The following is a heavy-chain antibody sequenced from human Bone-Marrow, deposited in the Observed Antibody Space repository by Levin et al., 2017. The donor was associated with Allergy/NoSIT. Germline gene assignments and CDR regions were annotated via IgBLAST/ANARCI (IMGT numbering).Heavy chain of an antibody. CDR1: GFTFSNYG. CDR3: ARDRSVGPVSSQLYYFDS. Sequence: SCTASGFTFSNYGMHWVRQSPGKGLEWVAVIYYDGSKTFYADSVKGRFTISRDTATNLLYLQMDSLTADDTAMYYCARDRSVGPVSSQLYYFDSWGQGTLVTVS. CDR2: IYYDGSKT. V-gene: IGHV3-33*01. J-gene: IGHJ4*02. D-gene: IGHD6-13*01.